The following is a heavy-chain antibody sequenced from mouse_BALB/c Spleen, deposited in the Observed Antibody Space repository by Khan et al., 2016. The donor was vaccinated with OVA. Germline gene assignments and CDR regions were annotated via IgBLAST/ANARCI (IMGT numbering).Heavy chain of an antibody. CDR3: ALIYYYGTGFDY. Sequence: VQLQQSGPELVSPGASVKVSCKASGYSFTDYNIYWVKQGHGKSLEWIGYIDPYNGGTNYNLKFKGKGTLTVDKSSNPAFMHLNRLTSEDSAVYHCALIYYYGTGFDYWGQGTTLTVSS. V-gene: IGHV1S135*01. CDR2: IDPYNGGT. CDR1: GYSFTDYN. J-gene: IGHJ2*01. D-gene: IGHD1-1*01.